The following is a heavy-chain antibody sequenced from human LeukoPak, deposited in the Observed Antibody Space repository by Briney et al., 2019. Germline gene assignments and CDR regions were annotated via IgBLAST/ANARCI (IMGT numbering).Heavy chain of an antibody. CDR1: GGSISSGSYY. CDR2: IYTSGST. Sequence: SETLSLTCTVSGGSISSGSYYWRWIRQPAGKGLEWIGHIYTSGSTNYNPSLKSRVTISVDTSKNQFSLKLSSVTAADTAVYYCARVLDDFWSGYTIDYWGQGTLVTVSS. J-gene: IGHJ4*02. CDR3: ARVLDDFWSGYTIDY. V-gene: IGHV4-61*09. D-gene: IGHD3-3*01.